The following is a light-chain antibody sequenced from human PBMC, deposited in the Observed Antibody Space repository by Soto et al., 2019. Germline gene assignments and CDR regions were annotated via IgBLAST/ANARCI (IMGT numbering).Light chain of an antibody. V-gene: IGKV3-20*01. J-gene: IGKJ2*03. CDR1: QSVSSSY. CDR3: QQYGGSPYS. Sequence: EIVLTQSPGTLSLSPGERATLSRRASQSVSSSYFAWYQQKPGQAPRLLIYGASSRATGIPDRFSGSGSGTDFTLTISTLEPEDFAVYYCQQYGGSPYSFGQGTKLEIK. CDR2: GAS.